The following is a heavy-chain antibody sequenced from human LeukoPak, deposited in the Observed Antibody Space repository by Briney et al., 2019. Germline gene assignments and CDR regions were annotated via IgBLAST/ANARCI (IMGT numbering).Heavy chain of an antibody. CDR1: GGSISSYY. J-gene: IGHJ6*03. Sequence: PSETLSLTCTVSGGSISSYYWSWIRQPPGKGLEWIGYIYYSGSTNYYPSLKSRVTISVDTSKNQFSLKLSSVTAADTAVYYCARDLGNYYYYYMDVWGKGTTVTVSS. CDR3: ARDLGNYYYYYMDV. D-gene: IGHD7-27*01. CDR2: IYYSGST. V-gene: IGHV4-59*01.